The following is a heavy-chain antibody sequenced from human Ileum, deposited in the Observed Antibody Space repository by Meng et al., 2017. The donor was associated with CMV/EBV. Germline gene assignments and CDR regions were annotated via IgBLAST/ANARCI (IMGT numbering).Heavy chain of an antibody. CDR2: ISTSGSSI. CDR3: VRDILRVGITYYFDY. V-gene: IGHV3-11*04. CDR1: GFTFSDYY. D-gene: IGHD1-26*01. Sequence: GESLKISCAASGFTFSDYYMSWIRQAPGKGLEWVSYISTSGSSIYYADSVKGRFTISRDNAKNSLYLQMNSLRAEDTAVYYCVRDILRVGITYYFDYWGQGTLVTVSS. J-gene: IGHJ4*02.